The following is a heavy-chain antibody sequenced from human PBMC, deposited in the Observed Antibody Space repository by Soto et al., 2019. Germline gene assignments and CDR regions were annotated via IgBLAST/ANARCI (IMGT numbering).Heavy chain of an antibody. Sequence: PSETLSLTCAVSGGSISSGGYSWGWIRQPPGKGLEWIGYIYHSGSTYYNPSLKGRVTISVDRSKNQFSLKLSSVTAADTAVYYCARGGYSSSPNGFDPCGQRTLVTVSS. J-gene: IGHJ5*02. CDR1: GGSISSGGYS. CDR2: IYHSGST. V-gene: IGHV4-30-2*01. CDR3: ARGGYSSSPNGFDP. D-gene: IGHD6-6*01.